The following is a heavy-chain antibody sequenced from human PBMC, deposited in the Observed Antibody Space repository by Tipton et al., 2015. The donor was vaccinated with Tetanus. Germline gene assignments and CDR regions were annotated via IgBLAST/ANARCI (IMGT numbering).Heavy chain of an antibody. CDR2: IYQTGTT. D-gene: IGHD2-21*02. CDR1: GASFSSGDYY. CDR3: ATVGMVTASGKN. Sequence: TLSLTCTVSGASFSSGDYYWSWIRKPPGKDLEWIGYIYQTGTTYYNPSLKRRVTISLDRSKNQFSLKLTSVTAADTAVYYCATVGMVTASGKNWGQGTLVTAST. J-gene: IGHJ4*01. V-gene: IGHV4-30-4*01.